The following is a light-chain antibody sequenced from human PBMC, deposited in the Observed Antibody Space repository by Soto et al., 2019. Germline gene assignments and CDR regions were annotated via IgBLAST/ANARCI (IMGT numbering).Light chain of an antibody. CDR3: SSYTRTSTLV. Sequence: QSVLTQPASVSGSPGQSITISCTGTSCDVGAYNYVSWYQLHPDKAPKLMIYEVNNRPSGVSDRFSGSKSGNTASLTISGLQAEDEADYYCSSYTRTSTLVFGGGTKLTVL. CDR1: SCDVGAYNY. V-gene: IGLV2-14*01. J-gene: IGLJ3*02. CDR2: EVN.